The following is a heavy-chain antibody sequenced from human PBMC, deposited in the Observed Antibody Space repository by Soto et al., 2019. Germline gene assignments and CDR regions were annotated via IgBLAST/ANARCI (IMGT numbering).Heavy chain of an antibody. CDR3: ARDGRSITMVRGVYNWFDP. CDR1: GGTFSSYA. Sequence: SVKVSCKASGGTFSSYAISWVRQAPGQGLEWMGGIIPIFGTANYAQKFQGRVTITADESTSTAYMELSSLRSEDTAVYYCARDGRSITMVRGVYNWFDPWGQGTLVTGSA. D-gene: IGHD3-10*01. J-gene: IGHJ5*02. CDR2: IIPIFGTA. V-gene: IGHV1-69*13.